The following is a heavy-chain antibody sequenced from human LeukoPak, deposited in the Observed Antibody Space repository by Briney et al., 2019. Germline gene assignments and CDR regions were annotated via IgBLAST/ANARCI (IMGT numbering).Heavy chain of an antibody. CDR1: GFTFDDYA. J-gene: IGHJ4*02. CDR3: AKGDSSGYYYVDFDY. CDR2: ISWNSGSI. V-gene: IGHV3-9*01. D-gene: IGHD3-22*01. Sequence: GRSLRLSCAASGFTFDDYAMHWVRRAPGKGLEWVSGISWNSGSIGYADSVKGRFTISRDNAKNSLYLQMNSLRAEDTALYYCAKGDSSGYYYVDFDYWGQGTLVTVSS.